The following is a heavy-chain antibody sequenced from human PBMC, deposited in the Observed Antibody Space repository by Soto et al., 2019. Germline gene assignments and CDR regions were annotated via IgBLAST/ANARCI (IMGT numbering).Heavy chain of an antibody. D-gene: IGHD3-22*01. J-gene: IGHJ6*02. CDR1: GGSISSGGYY. CDR3: ARHEDSSGYYHYGMDV. Sequence: SETLSLTCTVSGGSISSGGYYWTWIRQHPGKGLEWIGYIYYSGSTYYNPSLKSRVTISVDTSKNQFSLKLSSVTAADTAVYYCARHEDSSGYYHYGMDVWGQGTTVTVSS. V-gene: IGHV4-31*03. CDR2: IYYSGST.